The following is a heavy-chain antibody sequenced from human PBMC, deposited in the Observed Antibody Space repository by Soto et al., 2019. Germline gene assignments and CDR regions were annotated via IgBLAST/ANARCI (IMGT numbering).Heavy chain of an antibody. V-gene: IGHV3-30-3*01. D-gene: IGHD6-19*01. J-gene: IGHJ6*02. CDR2: ISYDGSNK. CDR1: GFTFSSYA. Sequence: GGSLRLSCTASGFTFSSYAKHWVRQAPGKGLEWVAVISYDGSNKYYADSVKGRFTISRDNSKNTLYLQMNSLRVEDAAVYYCARDLDGIAVAGTTHYYYGMDVGGQGTTVTVS. CDR3: ARDLDGIAVAGTTHYYYGMDV.